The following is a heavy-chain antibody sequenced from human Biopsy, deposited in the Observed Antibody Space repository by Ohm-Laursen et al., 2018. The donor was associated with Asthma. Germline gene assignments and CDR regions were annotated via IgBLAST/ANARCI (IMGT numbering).Heavy chain of an antibody. J-gene: IGHJ4*02. V-gene: IGHV3-30*18. CDR1: GFTFSNYG. CDR3: AKDVFPGWELRRGPDY. D-gene: IGHD1-26*01. Sequence: SLRLSCAASGFTFSNYGMHWVRQAPGKGLDWGAVISFDGSNKNYTDSVKGRFTISRDNSRNTLHLQMNSLRAEDTAVYYCAKDVFPGWELRRGPDYWGQGTLVTVSS. CDR2: ISFDGSNK.